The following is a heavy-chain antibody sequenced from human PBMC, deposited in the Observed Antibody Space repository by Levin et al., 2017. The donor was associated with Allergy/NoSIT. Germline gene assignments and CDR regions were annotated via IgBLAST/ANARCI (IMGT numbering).Heavy chain of an antibody. D-gene: IGHD2-15*01. CDR3: ARAFCSGGSCYWFDP. J-gene: IGHJ5*02. V-gene: IGHV3-11*05. CDR2: ISSSSSYT. CDR1: GFTFSDYY. Sequence: GESLKISCAASGFTFSDYYMSWIRQAPGKGLEWVSYISSSSSYTNYADSVKGRFTISRDNAKNSLYLQMNSLRAEDTAVYYCARAFCSGGSCYWFDPWGQGTLVTVSS.